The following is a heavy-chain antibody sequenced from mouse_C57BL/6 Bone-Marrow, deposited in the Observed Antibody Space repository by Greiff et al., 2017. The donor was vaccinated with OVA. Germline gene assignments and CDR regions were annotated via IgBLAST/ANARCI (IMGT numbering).Heavy chain of an antibody. CDR1: GYTFTSYW. CDR3: ARDDYGDY. J-gene: IGHJ2*01. D-gene: IGHD2-4*01. CDR2: IDPSDSYT. V-gene: IGHV1-69*01. Sequence: QVQLQQPGAELVMPGASVKLSCKASGYTFTSYWMHWVKQRPGQGLEWIGEIDPSDSYTNYNQKFKGKSTLTVDKSSSTAYMQLSSLTSEGSAVYYCARDDYGDYWGQGTTLTVSS.